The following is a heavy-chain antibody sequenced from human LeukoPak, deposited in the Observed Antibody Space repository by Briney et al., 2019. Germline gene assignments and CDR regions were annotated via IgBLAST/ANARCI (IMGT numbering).Heavy chain of an antibody. CDR3: AKEVGGSGSF. J-gene: IGHJ4*02. V-gene: IGHV3-7*01. Sequence: PGGSLRLSCAAPGFTFSDYWMTWVRQAPGKGLEWVANIKQDGSEKYYVDSVKGRFTISRDNAKNSLYLQMNSLRAEDTAVYYCAKEVGGSGSFRGQGTLVTVSS. D-gene: IGHD3-10*01. CDR1: GFTFSDYW. CDR2: IKQDGSEK.